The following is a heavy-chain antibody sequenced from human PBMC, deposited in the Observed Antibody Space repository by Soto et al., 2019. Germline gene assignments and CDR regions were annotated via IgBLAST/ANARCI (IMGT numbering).Heavy chain of an antibody. J-gene: IGHJ3*02. CDR2: ISWNGGKV. Sequence: EVQLVESGGGLVRPGRSLRLSCVGSGFTFGDYAMHWVRQAPGKGLEWVSYISWNGGKVDYVDSVKGRFTISRDNANKSLYLQMSSLRPEDTAFYYCAKETHSGNTYFEAFEMWGQGTMVTVPS. CDR3: AKETHSGNTYFEAFEM. D-gene: IGHD6-13*01. CDR1: GFTFGDYA. V-gene: IGHV3-9*01.